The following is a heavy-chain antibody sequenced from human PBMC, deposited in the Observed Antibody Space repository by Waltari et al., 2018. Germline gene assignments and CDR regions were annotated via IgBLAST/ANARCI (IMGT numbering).Heavy chain of an antibody. CDR1: GYTFTSYG. J-gene: IGHJ6*02. CDR3: AGASGSYLDYYYGMDV. Sequence: QVQLVQSGAEVKKPGASVKVSCKASGYTFTSYGISWVRQAPGQGLEWMGWISDYNCNTNYAQKLQGRVTMTTDTSTSTAYMELRSLRSDDTAVYYCAGASGSYLDYYYGMDVWGQGTTVTVSS. CDR2: ISDYNCNT. V-gene: IGHV1-18*01. D-gene: IGHD1-26*01.